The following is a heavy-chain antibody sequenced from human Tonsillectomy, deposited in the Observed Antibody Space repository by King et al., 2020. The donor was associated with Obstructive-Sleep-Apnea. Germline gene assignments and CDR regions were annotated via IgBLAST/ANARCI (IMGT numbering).Heavy chain of an antibody. CDR3: ARRGPYYDFWSGYYGWYFDL. D-gene: IGHD3-3*01. Sequence: QLQESGPGLVKPSETLSLTCTVSGGSISSYYWSWIRQPPGKGLEWIGYIYYSGSTNYNPSLKSRVTISVDTSKNQFSLKLSSVTAADTAVYYCARRGPYYDFWSGYYGWYFDLWGCGTLVTVSS. CDR2: IYYSGST. J-gene: IGHJ2*01. V-gene: IGHV4-59*08. CDR1: GGSISSYY.